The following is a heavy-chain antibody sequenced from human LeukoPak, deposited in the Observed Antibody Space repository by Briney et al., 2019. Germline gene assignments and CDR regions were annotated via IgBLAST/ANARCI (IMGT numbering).Heavy chain of an antibody. D-gene: IGHD3-3*01. V-gene: IGHV1-46*01. CDR3: AGHDTDFWSGYSQLAFDY. CDR1: GYTFTSYY. CDR2: INPSGGST. Sequence: ASVKVSCKASGYTFTSYYMHWVRQAPGQGLEWMGIINPSGGSTSYAQKFQGRVTMTRDMSTSTVYMELSSLRSEDTAVYYCAGHDTDFWSGYSQLAFDYWGQGTLVTVSS. J-gene: IGHJ4*02.